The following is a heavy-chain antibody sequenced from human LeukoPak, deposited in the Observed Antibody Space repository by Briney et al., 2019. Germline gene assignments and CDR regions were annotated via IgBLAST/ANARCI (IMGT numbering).Heavy chain of an antibody. CDR1: GFTFSSYA. D-gene: IGHD3-22*01. CDR2: ISYGGSEK. Sequence: PGGSLRLSCTASGFTFSSYAMHWVRQAPGKGLEWVAVISYGGSEKYYADSVKGRFTISRDNSKNTLSLQMNSLRTEDTAVYYCARGRGDSSGYYYKADYWGQGTLVTVSS. V-gene: IGHV3-30-3*01. J-gene: IGHJ4*02. CDR3: ARGRGDSSGYYYKADY.